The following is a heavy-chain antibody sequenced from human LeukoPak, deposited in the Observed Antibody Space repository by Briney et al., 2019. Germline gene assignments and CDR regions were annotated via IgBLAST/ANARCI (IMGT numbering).Heavy chain of an antibody. CDR2: ISSSGSTI. CDR3: VRLTGITPVLVVGYVFDI. V-gene: IGHV3-11*04. J-gene: IGHJ3*02. CDR1: GFTFSDYY. Sequence: GGSLRLSCAGSGFTFSDYYMNWIRQASGKGLEWVSYISSSGSTIYYADSVKGRFTISRDNAKNTLYLQMNSLRAEDTAVYYCVRLTGITPVLVVGYVFDIWGQGTMVTVSS. D-gene: IGHD3-22*01.